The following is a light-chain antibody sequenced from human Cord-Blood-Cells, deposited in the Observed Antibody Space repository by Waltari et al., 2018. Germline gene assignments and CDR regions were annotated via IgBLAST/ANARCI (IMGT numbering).Light chain of an antibody. CDR2: QDS. V-gene: IGLV3-1*01. J-gene: IGLJ2*01. CDR3: QAWDSSTVV. Sequence: SYELTQPPSVSVSPGQTASITCSGDKLGDKYACWYQQKPGQSPVLVIYQDSKRPSGIPERFSGSNSGNTATLTLSGTQAMDEADYYCQAWDSSTVVFGGGTKLTGL. CDR1: KLGDKY.